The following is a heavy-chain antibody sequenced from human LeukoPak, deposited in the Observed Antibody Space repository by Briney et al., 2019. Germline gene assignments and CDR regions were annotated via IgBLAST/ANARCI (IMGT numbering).Heavy chain of an antibody. J-gene: IGHJ4*02. Sequence: GGSLRLSCVFSGFNFDNYEMNWVRQAPGKGLEWVSYISASGSSRYYADSVKGRFTISRDNARNSLYLQMDSLRGEDTAVYYCATVGRAARPGYWGQGTLITVSS. CDR2: ISASGSSR. CDR3: ATVGRAARPGY. CDR1: GFNFDNYE. D-gene: IGHD6-6*01. V-gene: IGHV3-48*03.